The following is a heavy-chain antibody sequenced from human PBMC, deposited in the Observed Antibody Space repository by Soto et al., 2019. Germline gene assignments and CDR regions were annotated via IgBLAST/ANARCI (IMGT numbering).Heavy chain of an antibody. CDR1: DGSFSDFY. J-gene: IGHJ4*02. Sequence: QVHLQQWGAGLLKPSETLSLTCAVYDGSFSDFYWSWIRQPPGKGLEWIGEINHSGATNYNPSLKGRVTISVDTSKNQFSLKVNSVPAADTAVFYCARGRPGVRGIRFDSWGQGTLVTVSS. CDR2: INHSGAT. D-gene: IGHD3-10*01. CDR3: ARGRPGVRGIRFDS. V-gene: IGHV4-34*01.